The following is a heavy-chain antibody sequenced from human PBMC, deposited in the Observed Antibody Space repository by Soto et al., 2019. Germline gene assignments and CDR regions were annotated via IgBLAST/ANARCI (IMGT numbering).Heavy chain of an antibody. CDR1: GYTFTSYA. CDR2: INAGNGNT. J-gene: IGHJ2*01. V-gene: IGHV1-3*01. D-gene: IGHD3-22*01. CDR3: ARDRDYYDSSGYYYKSLGWYFDL. Sequence: GASVKVSCKASGYTFTSYAMHWVRQAPGQRLEWMGWINAGNGNTKYSQKFQGRVTITRDTSASTAYMELSSLRSEDTAVYYCARDRDYYDSSGYYYKSLGWYFDLWGRGTLVTVSS.